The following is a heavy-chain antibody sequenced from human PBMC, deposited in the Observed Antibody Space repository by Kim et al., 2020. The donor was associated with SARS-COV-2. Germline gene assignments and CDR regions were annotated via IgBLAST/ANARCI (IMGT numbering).Heavy chain of an antibody. J-gene: IGHJ3*02. D-gene: IGHD7-27*01. CDR2: IDVGGSKI. V-gene: IGHV3-11*01. Sequence: GGSLRLSCVASGFTFRDYYMSWIRQAPGQGLEWIAYIDVGGSKIYYADSVKGRFTISRDNPKNSLYLQANSLRVEDTAVDYCAREDWGFDAFDIWGQGT. CDR3: AREDWGFDAFDI. CDR1: GFTFRDYY.